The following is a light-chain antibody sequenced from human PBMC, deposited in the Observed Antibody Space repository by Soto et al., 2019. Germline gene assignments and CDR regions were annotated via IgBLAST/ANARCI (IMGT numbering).Light chain of an antibody. Sequence: DIQMTQSPSTLSASVGDRVTITCRASQSSSSWLAWYQQKPGKAPKLLIYDASSLESCVPSRFSGSGSGTEFSLTISSLQPDDFATYYCQQYNSYLTFGPGTKVDIK. CDR2: DAS. CDR1: QSSSSW. J-gene: IGKJ3*01. V-gene: IGKV1-5*01. CDR3: QQYNSYLT.